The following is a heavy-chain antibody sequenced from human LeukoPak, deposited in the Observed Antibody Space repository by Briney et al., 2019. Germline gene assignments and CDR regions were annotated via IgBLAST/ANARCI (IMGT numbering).Heavy chain of an antibody. D-gene: IGHD3-3*01. CDR1: GYTFTSYG. V-gene: IGHV1-18*01. J-gene: IGHJ4*02. CDR3: ARVSRNYDFWSGYYPDFDY. CDR2: ISAYNGNT. Sequence: ASVKVFCKASGYTFTSYGISWVRQAPGQGLEWMGWISAYNGNTNYAQKLQGRVTMTTDTSTSTAYMELRSLRSDDTAVYYCARVSRNYDFWSGYYPDFDYWGQGTLVTVSS.